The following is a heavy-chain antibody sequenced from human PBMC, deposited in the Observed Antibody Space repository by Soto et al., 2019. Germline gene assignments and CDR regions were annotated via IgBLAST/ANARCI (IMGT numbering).Heavy chain of an antibody. V-gene: IGHV1-3*01. Sequence: ASVKVSCKASGYTFTSYAMHWVRQAPGQRLEWMGWINAGNGNTKYSQKFQGRVTITRDTSASTAYMELSSLRSEDTAVYYCASRTRNYYGSGSYYYYGMDVWGQGTTVTVSS. CDR3: ASRTRNYYGSGSYYYYGMDV. D-gene: IGHD3-10*01. CDR2: INAGNGNT. J-gene: IGHJ6*02. CDR1: GYTFTSYA.